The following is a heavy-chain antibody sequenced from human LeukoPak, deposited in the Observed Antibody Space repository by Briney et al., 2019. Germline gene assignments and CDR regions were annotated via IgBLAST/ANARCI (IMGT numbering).Heavy chain of an antibody. V-gene: IGHV3-74*01. CDR1: GFTFSSYW. CDR2: INSDGSST. Sequence: GGSLRLSCAASGFTFSSYWMRWVRQAPGKGLVWVSRINSDGSSTSYADSVKGRFTISRDNAKNTLYLQMNSLRAEDTAVYYCARDYDFWSGYMDVWGKGTTVTVSS. J-gene: IGHJ6*03. CDR3: ARDYDFWSGYMDV. D-gene: IGHD3-3*01.